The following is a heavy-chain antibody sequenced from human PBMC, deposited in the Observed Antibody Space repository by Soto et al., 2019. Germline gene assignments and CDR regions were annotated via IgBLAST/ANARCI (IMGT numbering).Heavy chain of an antibody. CDR3: ARGDLWFGEIYGMDV. J-gene: IGHJ6*02. CDR1: GGSISSGDYY. Sequence: QVQLQESGPGLVKPSQTLSLTCTVSGGSISSGDYYWSWIRQPPGKGLEWIGYIYYSGSTYYNPSLESRVTISVDTSKNQFSLKLSSVTAADTAVYYCARGDLWFGEIYGMDVWGQGTTVTVSS. CDR2: IYYSGST. D-gene: IGHD3-10*01. V-gene: IGHV4-30-4*01.